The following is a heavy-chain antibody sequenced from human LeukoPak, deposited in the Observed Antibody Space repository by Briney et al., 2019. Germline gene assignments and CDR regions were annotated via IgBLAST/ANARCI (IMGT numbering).Heavy chain of an antibody. CDR3: ARGGSSWIWGDFDY. V-gene: IGHV4-61*02. J-gene: IGHJ4*02. D-gene: IGHD6-13*01. CDR2: IYTSGST. Sequence: SETLSLTCTVSGSSISSGSYYWSWIRQPAGKGLEWIGRIYTSGSTNYNPSLKSRVTISVDTSKNQFSLKLSSVTAADTAVYYCARGGSSWIWGDFDYWGQGTLVTVSS. CDR1: GSSISSGSYY.